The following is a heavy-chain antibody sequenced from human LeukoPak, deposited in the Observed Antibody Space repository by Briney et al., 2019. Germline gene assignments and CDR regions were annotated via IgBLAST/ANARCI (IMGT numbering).Heavy chain of an antibody. D-gene: IGHD3-22*01. CDR1: GFTFNTYP. CDR2: IQDDGAKT. J-gene: IGHJ4*02. CDR3: ARDRGDDSNPFDY. Sequence: PGGSLRLSCAASGFTFNTYPMHWVRQAPGKGLEWVALIQDDGAKTNYADSVRGRFTISRDNAKNSLYLQMNSLRAEDTAVYYCARDRGDDSNPFDYWGQGTLVTVSS. V-gene: IGHV3-30*02.